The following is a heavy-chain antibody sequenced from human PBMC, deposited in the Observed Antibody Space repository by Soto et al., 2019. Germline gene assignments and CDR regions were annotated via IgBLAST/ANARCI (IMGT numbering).Heavy chain of an antibody. CDR2: INGEGTIT. D-gene: IGHD6-19*01. Sequence: GGSHRLSCTASGLTCINYYMHWVRQAPGTGLVWVSRINGEGTITSYADSVKGRFTISRDNAKNTLYLQMNSLRAEDAAVYYCTRGGAVAAVDIWGQGTMVTVSS. CDR3: TRGGAVAAVDI. V-gene: IGHV3-74*01. CDR1: GLTCINYY. J-gene: IGHJ3*02.